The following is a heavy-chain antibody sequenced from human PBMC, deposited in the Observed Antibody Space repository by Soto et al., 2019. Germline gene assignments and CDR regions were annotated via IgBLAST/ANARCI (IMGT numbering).Heavy chain of an antibody. D-gene: IGHD3-3*01. V-gene: IGHV1-69*13. CDR1: GGTFSSYA. J-gene: IGHJ6*02. CDR3: AREDRRLRFLEWLSPYGMDV. Sequence: GASVKVSCKASGGTFSSYAISWVRQAPGQGLEWMGGIIPIFGTANYAQKFQGRVTITADESTSTAYMELSSLGSEDTAVYYCAREDRRLRFLEWLSPYGMDVWGQGTTVTVSS. CDR2: IIPIFGTA.